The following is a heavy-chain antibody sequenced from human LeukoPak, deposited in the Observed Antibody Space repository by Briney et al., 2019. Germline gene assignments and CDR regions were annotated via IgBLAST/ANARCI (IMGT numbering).Heavy chain of an antibody. V-gene: IGHV5-51*01. CDR2: TYPGDSDT. D-gene: IGHD4-23*01. CDR1: GYSFTSYW. Sequence: GESLKISCKGSGYSFTSYWIGWVRQMPGKGLEWMGITYPGDSDTRYSPSFQGQVTISADKSISTAYLQWSSLKASDTAMYYCARPTTVVTDAFDIWGQGTMVTVSS. J-gene: IGHJ3*02. CDR3: ARPTTVVTDAFDI.